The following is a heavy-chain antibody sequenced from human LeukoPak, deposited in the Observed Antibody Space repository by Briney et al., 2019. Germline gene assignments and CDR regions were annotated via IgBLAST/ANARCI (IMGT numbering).Heavy chain of an antibody. CDR3: ARGNPLGLEWFEDAFDI. CDR2: MNPNSGNT. D-gene: IGHD3-3*01. J-gene: IGHJ3*02. CDR1: GYTFTSYD. Sequence: GASVKVSCKASGYTFTSYDINWVRQATGQGLEWMGWMNPNSGNTGYAQKFQGRVTMTRNTSISTAYMELSSLSSEDTAVYYCARGNPLGLEWFEDAFDIWGQGTMVTVSS. V-gene: IGHV1-8*01.